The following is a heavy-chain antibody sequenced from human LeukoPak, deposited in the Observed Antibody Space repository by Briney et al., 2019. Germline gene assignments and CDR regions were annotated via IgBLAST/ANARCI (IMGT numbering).Heavy chain of an antibody. CDR3: AKARYYDSSGYYDY. CDR2: ISWNSGSI. D-gene: IGHD3-22*01. V-gene: IGHV3-9*01. Sequence: GGSLRLSCAASGFTFDDYAVHWVRQAPGKGLEWVSGISWNSGSIGYADSVKGRFTISRDNAKNSLYLQMNSLRAEDTALYYCAKARYYDSSGYYDYWGQGTLVTVSS. J-gene: IGHJ4*02. CDR1: GFTFDDYA.